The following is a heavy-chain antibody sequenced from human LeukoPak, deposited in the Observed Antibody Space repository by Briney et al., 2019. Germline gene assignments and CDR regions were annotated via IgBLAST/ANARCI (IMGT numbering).Heavy chain of an antibody. CDR1: GLTVSTNH. D-gene: IGHD3-3*01. CDR2: IYSGGST. V-gene: IGHV3-53*01. CDR3: ARDWNGYCDY. J-gene: IGHJ4*02. Sequence: GGSLRLSCAASGLTVSTNHMSWVRQAPGKGLEWVSVIYSGGSTSYADSVKGRFTISRGNAKNTLYLQMNNLRVEDTAVYYCARDWNGYCDYWGQGTLVTVSS.